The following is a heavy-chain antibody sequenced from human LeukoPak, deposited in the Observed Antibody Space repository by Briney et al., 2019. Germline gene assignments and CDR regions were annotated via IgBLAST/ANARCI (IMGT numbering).Heavy chain of an antibody. CDR3: ARGLESIAARPDYYYYMDV. CDR1: GGTFSSYA. D-gene: IGHD6-6*01. J-gene: IGHJ6*03. V-gene: IGHV1-69*05. CDR2: IILIFGTA. Sequence: SVKVSCKASGGTFSSYAISWVRQAPGQGLEWMGGIILIFGTANYAQKFQGRVTITTDESTSTAYMELSSLRSEDTAVYYCARGLESIAARPDYYYYMDVWGKGTTVTVSS.